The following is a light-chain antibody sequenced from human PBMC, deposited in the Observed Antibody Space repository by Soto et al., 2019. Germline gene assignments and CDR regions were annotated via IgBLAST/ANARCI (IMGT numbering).Light chain of an antibody. V-gene: IGLV2-8*01. CDR1: SSDVGGYNY. Sequence: QSALTQPPSASGSPGQSVTISCTGTSSDVGGYNYVSWYQQHPGKVPKLMIYEVTKRPSGVPDRFSGSKSGDTASLTVSGLQAEDEDDYYCSSYEGSNNYVFGTGTKVTVL. CDR3: SSYEGSNNYV. J-gene: IGLJ1*01. CDR2: EVT.